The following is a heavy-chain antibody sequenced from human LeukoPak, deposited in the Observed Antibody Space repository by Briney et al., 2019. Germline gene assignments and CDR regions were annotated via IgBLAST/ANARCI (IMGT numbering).Heavy chain of an antibody. J-gene: IGHJ4*02. CDR3: AKDAGEGSGWYYFDY. V-gene: IGHV3-23*01. D-gene: IGHD6-13*01. Sequence: GGSLRLSCAASGFTFSSHAMNWVRQAPGKGLEWVSTVCTSGATTYYADSVRGRFTISRDNFKNTVYLQMNSLRAEDTAVYYCAKDAGEGSGWYYFDYWGQGTLVTVSS. CDR1: GFTFSSHA. CDR2: VCTSGATT.